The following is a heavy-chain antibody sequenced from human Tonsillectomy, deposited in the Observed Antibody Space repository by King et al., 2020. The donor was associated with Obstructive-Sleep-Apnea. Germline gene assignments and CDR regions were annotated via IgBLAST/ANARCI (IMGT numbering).Heavy chain of an antibody. CDR2: IYLDDAE. CDR3: AHTQRRGSPANWFDP. J-gene: IGHJ5*02. V-gene: IGHV2-5*02. D-gene: IGHD1-26*01. Sequence: ITLKESGPTLVKPPQTLTLTCTLSGFSLSPTGVGVGWIRQPPGKALEWRALIYLDDAERYSPSLKSRLTISKDTSKNQVVLTMTHTDPVDTATYYCAHTQRRGSPANWFDPWGQGTLVIVSS. CDR1: GFSLSPTGVG.